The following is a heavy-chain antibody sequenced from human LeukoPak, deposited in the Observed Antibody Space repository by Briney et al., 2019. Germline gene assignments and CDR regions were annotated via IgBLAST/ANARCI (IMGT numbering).Heavy chain of an antibody. CDR2: ISGSGGST. CDR1: LFTFSSYA. J-gene: IGHJ4*02. V-gene: IGHV3-23*01. CDR3: AKDEDSGYDAPDY. Sequence: PVGALRLSCAASLFTFSSYAMSLVRQAPGKGLEWVSAISGSGGSTYYVDSVKGRFTISRANSKNSLYLKMNSLRAEDTAVYYCAKDEDSGYDAPDYWGQGTLVTVSS. D-gene: IGHD5-12*01.